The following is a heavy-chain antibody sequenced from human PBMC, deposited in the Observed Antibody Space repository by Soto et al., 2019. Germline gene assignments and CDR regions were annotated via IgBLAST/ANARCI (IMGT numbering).Heavy chain of an antibody. CDR1: GASISHYY. CDR3: ARLQIVVLTAIPGGWFDP. Sequence: QVQLQESGPGLVKPSETLSLTCTVSGASISHYYWSWIRQPPGKGLEWIGYVYYSGNTNYNPSLKSRVTISVDTSKNQFSLTLNSVTAADTAVYYCARLQIVVLTAIPGGWFDPWGQGTLVAVSS. V-gene: IGHV4-59*01. CDR2: VYYSGNT. J-gene: IGHJ5*02. D-gene: IGHD2-21*02.